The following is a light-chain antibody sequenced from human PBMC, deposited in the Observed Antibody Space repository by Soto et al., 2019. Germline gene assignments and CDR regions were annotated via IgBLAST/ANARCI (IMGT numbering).Light chain of an antibody. J-gene: IGKJ1*01. CDR2: DVS. CDR3: QQYNSYWT. V-gene: IGKV1-5*01. Sequence: DIQMTQSPSTLSASVGDRVTITCRASQSLSGWLAWYQQKPGKAPKLLIYDVSSLESGVPSRFSGSGSATEFTLTISSLQPDDFATYYCQQYNSYWTFGQGTKVEIK. CDR1: QSLSGW.